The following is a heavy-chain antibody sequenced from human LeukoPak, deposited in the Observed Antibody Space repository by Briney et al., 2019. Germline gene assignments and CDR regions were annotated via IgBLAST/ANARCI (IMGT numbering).Heavy chain of an antibody. D-gene: IGHD2-15*01. CDR1: GGSLNNYY. CDR3: ARGRYCSADICSGADATYI. Sequence: SETLSLTCTVSGGSLNNYYWCWIRQPAGKGLEWGGRIYTRGSTNVYPSLKSRGTMSVDTSKNPCSLKLSSVTAADTAVYYCARGRYCSADICSGADATYIWGQGKMGSVSS. CDR2: IYTRGST. J-gene: IGHJ3*02. V-gene: IGHV4-4*07.